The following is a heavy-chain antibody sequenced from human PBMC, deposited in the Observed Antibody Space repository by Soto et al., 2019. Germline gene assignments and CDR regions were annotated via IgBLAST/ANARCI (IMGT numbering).Heavy chain of an antibody. CDR3: ARGIYDFWSGYYTGFDY. CDR2: INHSGST. J-gene: IGHJ4*02. D-gene: IGHD3-3*01. Sequence: SETLSLTCAVYGGSFSGYYWSWIRQPPGKGLEWIGEINHSGSTNYNPSLKGRVTISVDTSKNQFSLKLSSVTAADTAVYYCARGIYDFWSGYYTGFDYWGQGTLVTVSS. CDR1: GGSFSGYY. V-gene: IGHV4-34*01.